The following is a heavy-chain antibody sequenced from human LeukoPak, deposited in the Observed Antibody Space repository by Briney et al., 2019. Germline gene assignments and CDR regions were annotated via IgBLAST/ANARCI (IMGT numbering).Heavy chain of an antibody. CDR1: GGSLSRYY. V-gene: IGHV4-59*01. CDR3: ARDVGGYSYGFIDYYYYGMDV. CDR2: IYYSWGT. D-gene: IGHD5-18*01. Sequence: LETPSLTRTGSGGSLSRYYWGWVPEPPGKGPEWVGYIYYSWGTNYNPSLKSRVTISVDTSKNQLSLKLSSVTAADTAVYYCARDVGGYSYGFIDYYYYGMDVWGQGTTVTVSS. J-gene: IGHJ6*02.